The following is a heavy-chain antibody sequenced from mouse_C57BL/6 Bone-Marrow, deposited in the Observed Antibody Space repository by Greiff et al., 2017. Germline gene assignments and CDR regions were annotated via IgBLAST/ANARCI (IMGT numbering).Heavy chain of an antibody. Sequence: EVQLVESGPELVKPGASVKIPCKASGYTFTDYNMDWVKQSHGKSLEWIGDINPNNGGTIYNQKFKGKATLTVDKSSSTAYMELRSLTSEDTAVYYCASLLYGSSLSYWYFDVWGTGTTVTVSS. J-gene: IGHJ1*03. CDR2: INPNNGGT. D-gene: IGHD1-1*01. V-gene: IGHV1-18*01. CDR1: GYTFTDYN. CDR3: ASLLYGSSLSYWYFDV.